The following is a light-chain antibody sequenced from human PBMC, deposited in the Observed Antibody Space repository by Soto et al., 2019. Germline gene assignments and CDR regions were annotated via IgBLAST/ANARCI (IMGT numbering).Light chain of an antibody. J-gene: IGLJ3*02. CDR2: DTS. CDR1: TGAVTSGHY. V-gene: IGLV7-46*01. CDR3: LLSYSGAHSL. Sequence: QTVVTQEPSLTVSPGGTVTLTCGSSTGAVTSGHYPYWFQQKPGQAPRTLIYDTSNKHSWTPARFSGSLLGGKAALTLSGAQPEDEAEYYCLLSYSGAHSLFGGGTKLTVL.